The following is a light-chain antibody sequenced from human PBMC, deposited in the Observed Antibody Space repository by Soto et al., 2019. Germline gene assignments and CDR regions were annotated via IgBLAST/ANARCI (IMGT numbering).Light chain of an antibody. V-gene: IGKV1-39*01. J-gene: IGKJ2*01. CDR2: AAS. Sequence: DIQMTQSPSSLSASVGDRVTITCRPSQSIDNFLNWYQQKPGKAPNLLIYAASSLQSGVSSRFSGSGSGTDFTLTISSLQPEDSATYYCQQCYSLPYTFGQGTKVDIK. CDR3: QQCYSLPYT. CDR1: QSIDNF.